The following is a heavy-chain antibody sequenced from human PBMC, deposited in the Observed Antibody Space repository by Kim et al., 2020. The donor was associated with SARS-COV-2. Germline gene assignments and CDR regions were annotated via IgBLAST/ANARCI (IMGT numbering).Heavy chain of an antibody. Sequence: SETLSLTCAVYGGSFSGYYWSWIRQPPGKGLEWIGEINHSGSTNYNPSLKSRVTIPVETAKNQFSLKLSSVTAADPALYYCARGGTRYTIAVAGTAPWGYWGQRTPVTASS. CDR1: GGSFSGYY. CDR3: ARGGTRYTIAVAGTAPWGY. CDR2: INHSGST. D-gene: IGHD6-19*01. J-gene: IGHJ4*02. V-gene: IGHV4-34*01.